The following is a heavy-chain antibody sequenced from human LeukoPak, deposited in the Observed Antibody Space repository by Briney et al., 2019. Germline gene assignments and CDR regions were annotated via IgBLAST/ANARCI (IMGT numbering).Heavy chain of an antibody. CDR1: GFTFSNAW. J-gene: IGHJ4*02. V-gene: IGHV3-15*01. CDR2: IKSKTDGGTT. Sequence: SGGSLRLSCAASGFTFSNAWMSWVRQAPGKGLEWVGRIKSKTDGGTTDYAAPVKGRFTISRDDSKNTLYLQMNSLRAEDTAVYYCASLVVIAISADYWGQGTLVSVSS. CDR3: ASLVVIAISADY. D-gene: IGHD2-21*01.